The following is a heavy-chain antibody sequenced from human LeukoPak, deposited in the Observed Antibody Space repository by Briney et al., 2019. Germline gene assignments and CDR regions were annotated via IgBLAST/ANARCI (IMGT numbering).Heavy chain of an antibody. CDR2: IKEDGSEK. V-gene: IGHV3-7*03. Sequence: GGSLRLSCAVSGFTVSDYWMTWVRQAPGKGLEWVANIKEDGSEKYYVDSVKGRFTISRDDAKNSLYLQMNSLRAEDTAVCYCVSGGSYYGYWGQGTLVTVSS. D-gene: IGHD1-26*01. CDR1: GFTVSDYW. CDR3: VSGGSYYGY. J-gene: IGHJ4*02.